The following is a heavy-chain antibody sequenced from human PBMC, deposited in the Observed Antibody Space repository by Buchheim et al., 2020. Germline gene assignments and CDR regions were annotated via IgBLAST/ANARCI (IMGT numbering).Heavy chain of an antibody. CDR1: GFTFSNYW. CDR2: IASDGSIT. V-gene: IGHV3-74*01. J-gene: IGHJ4*02. Sequence: EVQLVESGGGLVHPGGSLRLSCAASGFTFSNYWIHWVRQVPGKGLVWVSRIASDGSITNYADSVKGRFTISRDNAKNTLYLQMNSLRAEDTAVYYCAVEYNTSPALGYWGQGTL. CDR3: AVEYNTSPALGY. D-gene: IGHD6-6*01.